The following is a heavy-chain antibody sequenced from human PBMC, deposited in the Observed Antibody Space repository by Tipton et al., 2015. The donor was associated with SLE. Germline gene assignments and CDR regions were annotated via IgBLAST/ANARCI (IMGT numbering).Heavy chain of an antibody. CDR1: GGSISSGGYY. V-gene: IGHV4-31*03. J-gene: IGHJ4*02. CDR2: IYYSGST. D-gene: IGHD3-10*01. CDR3: ARVWVRGVIPYYFDY. Sequence: TLSLTCTVSGGSISSGGYYWSWIRQHPGKGLEWIGYIYYSGSTYYNPSLKSRVTISVETSKNQFSLKLSSVTAADTAVYYCARVWVRGVIPYYFDYWGQGTLVTVSS.